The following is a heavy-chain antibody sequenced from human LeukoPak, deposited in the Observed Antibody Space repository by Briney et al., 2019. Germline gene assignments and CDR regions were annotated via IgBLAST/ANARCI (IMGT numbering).Heavy chain of an antibody. V-gene: IGHV3-30*04. Sequence: GGSLKLSCAASGFTFSSFAMHWVRQAPSKGVEWVAVISDDGSNKYYGDSVKGRFTISRDNSKNTLYLQMNSQRAEDTAVYYCARKNGLDYWGQGTLVTVSS. CDR2: ISDDGSNK. CDR1: GFTFSSFA. CDR3: ARKNGLDY. J-gene: IGHJ4*02.